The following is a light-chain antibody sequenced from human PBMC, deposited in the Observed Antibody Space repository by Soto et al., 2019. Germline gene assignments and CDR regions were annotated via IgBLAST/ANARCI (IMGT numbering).Light chain of an antibody. Sequence: EIVLTQSPATLSSSPGERATLSCRASQSVSSYLAWYQQKPGQAPRLLIYDASIRATGLPARFSGSGSGTAFPLTISSLEPEDFAVNYCQQRSNWPPLTFGGGTKVEIK. V-gene: IGKV3-11*01. CDR2: DAS. J-gene: IGKJ4*01. CDR1: QSVSSY. CDR3: QQRSNWPPLT.